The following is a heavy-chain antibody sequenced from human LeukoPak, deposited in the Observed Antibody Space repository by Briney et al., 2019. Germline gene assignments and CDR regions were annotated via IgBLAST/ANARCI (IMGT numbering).Heavy chain of an antibody. V-gene: IGHV1-2*02. CDR3: ARSEMATITFDY. J-gene: IGHJ4*02. D-gene: IGHD5-24*01. CDR2: INPNSGGT. Sequence: ASVEVSCKASGYTFTGYYMHWVRQAPGQGLEWMGWINPNSGGTNYAQKFQGRVTMTRDTSISTAYMELSRLRSDDTAVYYCARSEMATITFDYWGQGTLVTVSS. CDR1: GYTFTGYY.